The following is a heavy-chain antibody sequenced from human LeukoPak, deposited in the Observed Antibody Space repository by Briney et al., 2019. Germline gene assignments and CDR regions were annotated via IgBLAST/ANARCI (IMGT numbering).Heavy chain of an antibody. V-gene: IGHV5-51*01. CDR3: ARQGEYSSSYYFDY. Sequence: GESLKISCKGSGYSFTSYWIGWVRQMHGKGLEWMGIIYPGDSDTRYSPSFQGQVTISADMSISTAYLQWSSLKASDTDMYYCARQGEYSSSYYFDYWGGGTLVTVSS. CDR2: IYPGDSDT. CDR1: GYSFTSYW. D-gene: IGHD6-6*01. J-gene: IGHJ4*02.